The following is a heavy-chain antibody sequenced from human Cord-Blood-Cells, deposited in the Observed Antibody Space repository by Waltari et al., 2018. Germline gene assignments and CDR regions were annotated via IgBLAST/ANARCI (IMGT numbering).Heavy chain of an antibody. CDR1: GYTFTSYY. CDR2: INHSGGST. Sequence: QVQLVQSGAEVKKPGASVKVSCKASGYTFTSYYMHWVRQAPGQGLEWMGIINHSGGSTSYAQKFQGRVTMTRDTSTSTVYMELSSLRSEDTAVYYCARAGSGYAPFDYWGQGTLVTVSS. J-gene: IGHJ4*02. CDR3: ARAGSGYAPFDY. D-gene: IGHD5-12*01. V-gene: IGHV1-46*01.